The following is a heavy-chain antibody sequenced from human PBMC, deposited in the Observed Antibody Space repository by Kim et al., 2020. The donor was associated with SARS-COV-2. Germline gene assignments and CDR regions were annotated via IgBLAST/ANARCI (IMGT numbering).Heavy chain of an antibody. D-gene: IGHD3-16*02. CDR2: IYYSGST. J-gene: IGHJ4*01. CDR3: ARGPSLRLGALSWFDY. V-gene: IGHV4-30-2*01. CDR1: GGSISSGGYS. Sequence: SETLSLTCAVSGGSISSGGYSWSWIRQPPGKGLEWIGYIYYSGSTYYNPSLKSRVTISVDSSKNQFSLKLSSVTAADTAVYYCARGPSLRLGALSWFDY.